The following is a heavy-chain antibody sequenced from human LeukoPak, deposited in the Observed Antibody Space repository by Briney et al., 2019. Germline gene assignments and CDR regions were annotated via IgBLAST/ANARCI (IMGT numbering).Heavy chain of an antibody. J-gene: IGHJ4*02. Sequence: GGSLRLSCAASGFTFSSYWMHWVRQAPGKGLVWVSRINSDGSSTSYADSVKGRLTISRDDAKNTLYVQMNSLRAEDTAVYYCARDTARNPELLDYWGQGTLVTVSS. D-gene: IGHD1-26*01. CDR3: ARDTARNPELLDY. CDR1: GFTFSSYW. V-gene: IGHV3-74*01. CDR2: INSDGSST.